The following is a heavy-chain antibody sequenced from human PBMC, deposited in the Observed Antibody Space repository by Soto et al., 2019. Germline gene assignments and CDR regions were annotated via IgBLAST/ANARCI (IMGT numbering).Heavy chain of an antibody. Sequence: SQTLSLTCAVSGDSISSNTVAWNWIRQSPSRGLEWLGRTYYRSKWFNEYAESVESRISINADTSRNQFSLQLNLVTPEDTAVYYCAGALCRSDCYSDASFGPWGQGTLVTGLL. J-gene: IGHJ5*02. D-gene: IGHD2-21*02. CDR3: AGALCRSDCYSDASFGP. CDR1: GDSISSNTVA. V-gene: IGHV6-1*01. CDR2: TYYRSKWFN.